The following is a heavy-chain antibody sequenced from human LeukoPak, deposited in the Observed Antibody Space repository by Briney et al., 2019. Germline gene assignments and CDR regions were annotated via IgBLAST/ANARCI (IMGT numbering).Heavy chain of an antibody. D-gene: IGHD3-22*01. J-gene: IGHJ4*02. V-gene: IGHV3-30*04. CDR1: GFTFSDYA. Sequence: GGSLRLSCAASGFTFSDYAMHWVRQAPGKGLEWVAVISYDGSPQNYADSVKGRFTISRDNHKNTVYLQMNSLRTEDTAVYYCAKDRSGYLSYFESWGQGTLVSVSS. CDR2: ISYDGSPQ. CDR3: AKDRSGYLSYFES.